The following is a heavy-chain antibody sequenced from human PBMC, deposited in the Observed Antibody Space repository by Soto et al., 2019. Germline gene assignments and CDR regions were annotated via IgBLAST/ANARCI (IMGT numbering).Heavy chain of an antibody. D-gene: IGHD6-13*01. Sequence: PGGSLRLSCSASGFTFSDYYMSWVRQAPGKGLEWLSYISSSGDTTDYADSVKGRFTISRDNSKNTVYLQMNSLRAEDTAIYYCAKNIAAGYPSWLWGQGTLVTVSS. CDR1: GFTFSDYY. CDR3: AKNIAAGYPSWL. CDR2: ISSSGDTT. J-gene: IGHJ4*02. V-gene: IGHV3-11*01.